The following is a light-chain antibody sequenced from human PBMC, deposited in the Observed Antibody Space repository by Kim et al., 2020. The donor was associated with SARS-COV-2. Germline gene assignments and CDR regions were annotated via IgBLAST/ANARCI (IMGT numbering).Light chain of an antibody. CDR1: SNDVGGYNY. Sequence: QSALTQPASVSGSPGQSITIPCTGTSNDVGGYNYVSWYQQYPGKAPKLMIYDVNKRPSGVSNRFSGSKSGNTASLTISGLQAEDEADYYCSSYSRSTTSLFGGGTQLTVL. V-gene: IGLV2-14*03. CDR2: DVN. J-gene: IGLJ2*01. CDR3: SSYSRSTTSL.